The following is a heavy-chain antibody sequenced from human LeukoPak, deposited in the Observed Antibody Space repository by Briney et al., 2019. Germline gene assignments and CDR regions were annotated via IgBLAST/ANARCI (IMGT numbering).Heavy chain of an antibody. CDR3: ARDLKGMDV. CDR1: GGSISSYY. V-gene: IGHV4-59*01. J-gene: IGHJ6*04. CDR2: IYYSGST. Sequence: SETLSLTCTVSGGSISSYYWSWIRQPPGKGLEWIGYIYYSGSTNYNPSLKSRVTISVDTSKNRFSLKLSSVTAADTAVYYCARDLKGMDVWGKGTTVTVSS.